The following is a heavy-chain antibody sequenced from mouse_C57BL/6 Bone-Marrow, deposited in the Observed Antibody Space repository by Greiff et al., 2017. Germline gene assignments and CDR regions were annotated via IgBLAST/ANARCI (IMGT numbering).Heavy chain of an antibody. Sequence: EVQLVESGGGLVQPGGSLKLSCAASGFTFSDYYMYWVRQTPEKRLEWVAYISTGGGSTYYPDTVKGRFTISRDNAKNTLYLQMSRLKSEDTAMYYCARPHYYYGSSFAYWGQGTLVTVSA. J-gene: IGHJ3*01. CDR2: ISTGGGST. V-gene: IGHV5-12*01. CDR1: GFTFSDYY. D-gene: IGHD1-1*01. CDR3: ARPHYYYGSSFAY.